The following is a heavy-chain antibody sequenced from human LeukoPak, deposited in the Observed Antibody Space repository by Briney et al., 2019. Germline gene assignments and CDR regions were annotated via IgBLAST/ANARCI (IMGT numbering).Heavy chain of an antibody. D-gene: IGHD2-2*01. CDR2: IYYSGST. CDR3: ARYHCDRTACYNFDF. J-gene: IGHJ4*02. V-gene: IGHV4-59*01. CDR1: GGSISSYY. Sequence: SETLSLTCTVSGGSISSYYWSWIRQPPGRGLEWIGYIYYSGSTNYNPSLKSRVTISVDTSKNQFSLKLSPLTAADTAVYYCARYHCDRTACYNFDFWGQGTLVTVSS.